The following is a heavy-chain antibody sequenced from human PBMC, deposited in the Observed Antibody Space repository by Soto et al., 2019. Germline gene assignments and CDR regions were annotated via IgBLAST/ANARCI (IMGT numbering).Heavy chain of an antibody. V-gene: IGHV3-23*01. CDR1: GFTFSSYA. J-gene: IGHJ4*02. Sequence: GGSLRLSCAASGFTFSSYAMIWVGQAPGKGLEWVSAISGSGGSTYYADSVKGRFTISRDNSKNTLYLQMNSLRAEDTAVYYCAKDLCTNGVCYSGLDYWGQGTLVTVSS. D-gene: IGHD2-8*01. CDR2: ISGSGGST. CDR3: AKDLCTNGVCYSGLDY.